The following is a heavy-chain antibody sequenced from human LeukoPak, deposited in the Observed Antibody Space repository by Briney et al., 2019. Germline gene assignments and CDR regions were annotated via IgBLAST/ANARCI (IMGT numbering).Heavy chain of an antibody. V-gene: IGHV3-21*01. CDR2: ISSSSTYI. J-gene: IGHJ4*02. D-gene: IGHD4-11*01. CDR1: GFTFSNYI. CDR3: ARDPLQSDGAGGIFDY. Sequence: GGSLRLSCAASGFTFSNYIMNWVRQAPGKGLEWVSSISSSSTYIYYADSVKGRFTISRDNAKNSLYLQMNSLRAEDTAVYYCARDPLQSDGAGGIFDYWGQGTLVTVSS.